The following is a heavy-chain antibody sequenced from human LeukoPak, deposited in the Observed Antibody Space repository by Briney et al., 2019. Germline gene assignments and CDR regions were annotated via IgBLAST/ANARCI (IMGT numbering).Heavy chain of an antibody. CDR3: ARLDSSGWYVGY. J-gene: IGHJ4*02. CDR1: GYSFTSYW. Sequence: GESLKISCKGSGYSFTSYWIRWVRQMPGKGLEWMGRIDPSDSYTNYSPSFQGHVTIPADKSISTAYLQWSSLKASDTAMYYCARLDSSGWYVGYWGQGTLVTVSS. CDR2: IDPSDSYT. D-gene: IGHD6-19*01. V-gene: IGHV5-10-1*01.